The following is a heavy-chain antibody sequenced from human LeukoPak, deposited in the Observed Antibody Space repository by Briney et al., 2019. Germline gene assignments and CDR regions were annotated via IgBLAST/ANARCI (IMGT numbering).Heavy chain of an antibody. CDR1: GGTFSSYA. D-gene: IGHD3-22*01. J-gene: IGHJ6*03. Sequence: AASVKVSCKASGGTFSSYAISWVRQAPGQGLEWMGGIIPILGTANYAQKFQGRVTITTDESTSTAYMELSSLRSEDTAVYYCAINYYDSSGYPTNYYYYYMDVWGKGTTVTVSS. CDR2: IIPILGTA. V-gene: IGHV1-69*05. CDR3: AINYYDSSGYPTNYYYYYMDV.